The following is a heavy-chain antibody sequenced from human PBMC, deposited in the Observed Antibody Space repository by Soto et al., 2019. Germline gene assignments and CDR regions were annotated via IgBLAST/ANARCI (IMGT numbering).Heavy chain of an antibody. D-gene: IGHD3-22*01. J-gene: IGHJ1*01. CDR2: IYYSGST. CDR3: ASYYYDSSGYYPGYFQH. Sequence: PSETLSLTCTVSGGSISSGDYYWSWIRQPPGKGLEWIGYIYYSGSTYYNPSLKSRVTISVDTSKNQFSLKLSSVTAADTAVYYCASYYYDSSGYYPGYFQHWGQGTLVTVSS. CDR1: GGSISSGDYY. V-gene: IGHV4-30-4*01.